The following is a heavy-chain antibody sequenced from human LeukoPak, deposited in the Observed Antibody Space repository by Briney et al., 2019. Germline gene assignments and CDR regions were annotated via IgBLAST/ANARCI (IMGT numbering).Heavy chain of an antibody. V-gene: IGHV1-18*01. CDR1: GYTFTSYG. Sequence: ASVKVSCKASGYTFTSYGISWVRQAPGQGLEWMGWISAYNGNTNYAQKFQGRVTITADESTSTAYMELSSLRSEDTAVYYCALNIVYGDPFDYWGQGTLVTVSS. CDR3: ALNIVYGDPFDY. CDR2: ISAYNGNT. J-gene: IGHJ4*02. D-gene: IGHD4-17*01.